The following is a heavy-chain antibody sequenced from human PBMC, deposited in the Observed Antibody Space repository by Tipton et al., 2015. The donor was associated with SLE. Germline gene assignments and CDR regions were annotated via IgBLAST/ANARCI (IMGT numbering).Heavy chain of an antibody. CDR1: GGSFSAYY. J-gene: IGHJ6*02. V-gene: IGHV4-34*01. CDR2: INYSGST. CDR3: ARKDTTMVWGDYYYGMDV. Sequence: TLSLTCAVYGGSFSAYYWSWIRQFPGKGLEWIGEINYSGSTKYNPSLKSRVNISVDASKNQFSLKLSSVTAADTAVYYCARKDTTMVWGDYYYGMDVWGQGTTVTVSS. D-gene: IGHD5-18*01.